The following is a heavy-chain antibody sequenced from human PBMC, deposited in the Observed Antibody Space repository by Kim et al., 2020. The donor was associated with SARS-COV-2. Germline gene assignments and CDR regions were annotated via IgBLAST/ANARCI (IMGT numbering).Heavy chain of an antibody. D-gene: IGHD3-10*01. V-gene: IGHV3-9*01. J-gene: IGHJ6*02. CDR3: VKALVREQYGMDA. Sequence: YAESVKGRFTIYRDNSKKSLVLQMNSLRIEDTARYFCVKALVREQYGMDAWGQGTMVTVSS.